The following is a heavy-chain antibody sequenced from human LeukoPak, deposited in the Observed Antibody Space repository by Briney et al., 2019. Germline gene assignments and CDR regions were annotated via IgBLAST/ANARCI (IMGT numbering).Heavy chain of an antibody. CDR1: GGSFSGYY. CDR2: INHSGST. V-gene: IGHV4-34*01. J-gene: IGHJ4*02. CDR3: ARHHSSAYPFDY. Sequence: SETLSLTCAVYGGSFSGYYWSWIRQPPGKGLEWIGEINHSGSTNYNPSLKSRVTISVDTSKNQFSLKLTPMTAADTGLYYCARHHSSAYPFDYWGQGTLVTVSS. D-gene: IGHD3-22*01.